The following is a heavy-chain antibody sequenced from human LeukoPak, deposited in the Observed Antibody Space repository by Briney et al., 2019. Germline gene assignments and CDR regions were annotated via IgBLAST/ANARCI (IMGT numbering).Heavy chain of an antibody. Sequence: GGSLRLSCAASGFTFSSYAMSWVRQAPEKGLEWVSTISGSGGGTYYADSVKGRFAISRDDSKNTLYLQMDSLRAGDTAVYYCVKDLGRYRNNCFDYWGQGTLVTVSS. V-gene: IGHV3-23*01. CDR1: GFTFSSYA. J-gene: IGHJ4*02. CDR2: ISGSGGGT. CDR3: VKDLGRYRNNCFDY. D-gene: IGHD1-26*01.